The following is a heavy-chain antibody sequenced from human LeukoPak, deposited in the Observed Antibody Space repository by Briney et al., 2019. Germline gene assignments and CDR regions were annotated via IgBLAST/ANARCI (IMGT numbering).Heavy chain of an antibody. D-gene: IGHD3-3*01. CDR3: ARGLHYDFWSGYWFDY. CDR1: GGTFSSYA. Sequence: GASVKVSCKASGGTFSSYAISWVRQAPGQGLEWMGGIIPIFGTANYAQKFQGRVTITADESTSTAYMELSSLRSEDTAVYYCARGLHYDFWSGYWFDYWGQRTLVTVSS. J-gene: IGHJ4*02. V-gene: IGHV1-69*13. CDR2: IIPIFGTA.